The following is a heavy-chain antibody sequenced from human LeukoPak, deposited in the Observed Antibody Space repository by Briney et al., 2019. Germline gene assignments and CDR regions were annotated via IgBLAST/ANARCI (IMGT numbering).Heavy chain of an antibody. CDR1: GFTFSDYY. CDR2: ISSSGSTI. V-gene: IGHV3-11*01. CDR3: ARTSDYGGNARVLDY. D-gene: IGHD4-23*01. J-gene: IGHJ4*02. Sequence: GGSLRLSCAASGFTFSDYYMSWIRQAPGKGLEWVSYISSSGSTIYYADSAKGRFTISRDNAKNSLYLQMNSLRAEDTAVYYCARTSDYGGNARVLDYWGQGTLVTVSS.